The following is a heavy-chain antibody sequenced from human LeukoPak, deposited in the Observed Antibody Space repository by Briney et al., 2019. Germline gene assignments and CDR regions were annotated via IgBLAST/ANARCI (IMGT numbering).Heavy chain of an antibody. D-gene: IGHD6-19*01. V-gene: IGHV3-64*01. CDR3: ARSSGGWYDY. CDR1: GFTFSSFA. J-gene: IGHJ4*02. Sequence: PGGSLRVSSAASGFTFSSFALHWVCPGPGKGPVYVSAITTDKGSTYYANSVKGRFTMSRSNCTNQLYLRMGSLRVKDMALCYCARSSGGWYDYWAQKTLVTVFS. CDR2: ITTDKGST.